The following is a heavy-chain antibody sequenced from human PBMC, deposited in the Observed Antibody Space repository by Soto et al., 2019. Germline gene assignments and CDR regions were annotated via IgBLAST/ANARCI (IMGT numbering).Heavy chain of an antibody. CDR2: IYYSGSA. V-gene: IGHV4-39*01. CDR1: GGSISSVSYY. Sequence: NPSETLSLTCSVSGGSISSVSYYWGWIRQPPGKGLEWIGSIYYSGSAYYSPSLKSRVTMSVDTSKNQLSLELRSVTAADTAVYYCARLHCNSPNCVPLDPWGQGTLVTVSS. D-gene: IGHD2-2*01. CDR3: ARLHCNSPNCVPLDP. J-gene: IGHJ5*02.